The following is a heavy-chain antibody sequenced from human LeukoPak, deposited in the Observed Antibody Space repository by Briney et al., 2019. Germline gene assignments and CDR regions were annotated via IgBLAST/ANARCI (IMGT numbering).Heavy chain of an antibody. V-gene: IGHV4-38-2*02. J-gene: IGHJ4*02. Sequence: PSETLSLTCTVSGYSISSGYYWGWIRQPPGKGLEWIGSIYHSGSTYYNPSLKSRVTISVDTSKNHFSLKLSSVTAADTAVYYCARAGADYGHFDYWGQGTLVTVSS. CDR2: IYHSGST. CDR1: GYSISSGYY. CDR3: ARAGADYGHFDY. D-gene: IGHD4-17*01.